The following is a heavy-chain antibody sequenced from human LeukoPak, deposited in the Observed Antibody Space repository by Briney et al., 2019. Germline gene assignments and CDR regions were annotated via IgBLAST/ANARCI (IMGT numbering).Heavy chain of an antibody. CDR2: IRYDGSNK. Sequence: PGGSLRLSCAASGFTFSSYGMRWVRQAPGKGLEWVAFIRYDGSNKYYADSVKGRFTISRDNSKNTLYLQMNSLRAEDTAVYYCAIPRSYDFWTGYSVDNWGQRTLVTVSS. D-gene: IGHD3-3*01. CDR3: AIPRSYDFWTGYSVDN. V-gene: IGHV3-30*02. J-gene: IGHJ4*01. CDR1: GFTFSSYG.